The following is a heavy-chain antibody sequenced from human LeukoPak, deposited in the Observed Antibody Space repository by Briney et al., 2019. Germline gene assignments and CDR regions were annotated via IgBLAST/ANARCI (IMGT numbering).Heavy chain of an antibody. CDR1: GGTFSSYA. J-gene: IGHJ4*02. Sequence: SVKVSCKASGGTFSSYAISWVRQAPGQGLEWMGGIIPIFGTANYAQKFQGKVTITADESTSTAYMELSSLRSEDTAVYYCARGVLRFLEWLLYWGQGTLVTVSS. CDR2: IIPIFGTA. D-gene: IGHD3-3*01. V-gene: IGHV1-69*13. CDR3: ARGVLRFLEWLLY.